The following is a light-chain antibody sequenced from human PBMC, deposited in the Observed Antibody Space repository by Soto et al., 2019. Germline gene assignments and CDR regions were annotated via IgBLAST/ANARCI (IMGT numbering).Light chain of an antibody. CDR2: DAS. Sequence: DIQMPQSLSTLSASVGASFAITGRARQSISSWLAWYQQKPGKATKLLIYDASSLESGVPSRFSGSGSGTEFTLTISSLQPDEFATYYCKKYNSYSLTFGKGTRLGIK. J-gene: IGKJ5*01. V-gene: IGKV1-5*01. CDR3: KKYNSYSLT. CDR1: QSISSW.